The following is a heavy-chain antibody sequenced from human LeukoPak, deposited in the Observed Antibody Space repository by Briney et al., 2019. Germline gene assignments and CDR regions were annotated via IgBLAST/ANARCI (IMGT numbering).Heavy chain of an antibody. CDR2: INHSGST. Sequence: PSETLSLTCAVYGGSFSGYYWSWIRQPPGKGLEWIGEINHSGSTNYNPSLKSRVTKSVDTSKNQFSLKLSSVTAADTAVYYCARGRASSSWFDPWGQGTLVTVSS. CDR1: GGSFSGYY. CDR3: ARGRASSSWFDP. V-gene: IGHV4-34*01. J-gene: IGHJ5*02.